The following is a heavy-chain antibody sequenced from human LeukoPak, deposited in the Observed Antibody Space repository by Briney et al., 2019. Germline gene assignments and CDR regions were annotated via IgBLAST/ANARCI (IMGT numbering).Heavy chain of an antibody. V-gene: IGHV3-7*01. CDR3: ARLFGGGTTFDY. CDR1: GFTFSSYS. CDR2: IWPDGSDK. Sequence: GGSLRLSCAASGFTFSSYSMNWVRQAPGKGLEWVATIWPDGSDKKYVDSVRDRFTISRDNAKNSLYLQMNSLTAEDTAVYYCARLFGGGTTFDYWGQGALVTVSS. J-gene: IGHJ4*02. D-gene: IGHD3-10*01.